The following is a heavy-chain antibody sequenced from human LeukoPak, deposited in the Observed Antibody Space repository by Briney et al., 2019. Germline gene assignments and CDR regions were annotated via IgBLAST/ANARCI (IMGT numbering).Heavy chain of an antibody. Sequence: SVKVSCKASGGTFSSYAISWARQAPGQGLEWMGGIIPIFGTANYAQKFQGRVTITTDESTSTAYMELSSLRSEDTAVYHCARDAPNSGSYYYYYMDVWGKGTTVTVSS. CDR3: ARDAPNSGSYYYYYMDV. CDR1: GGTFSSYA. CDR2: IIPIFGTA. J-gene: IGHJ6*03. V-gene: IGHV1-69*05. D-gene: IGHD1-26*01.